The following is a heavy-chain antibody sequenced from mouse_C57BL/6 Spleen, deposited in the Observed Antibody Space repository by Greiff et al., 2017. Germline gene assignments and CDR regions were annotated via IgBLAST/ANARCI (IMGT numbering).Heavy chain of an antibody. D-gene: IGHD2-5*01. Sequence: QVQLQQPGAELVKPGASVKLSCKASGYTFTSYWMHWVKQRPGQGLEWIGMIHPNSGSTNYNEKFKSKATLTVDKSSSTAYMQLSSLTSEDSAVYYGARSPAYYSNYYYAMDYGGQGTSVTVSS. CDR2: IHPNSGST. CDR3: ARSPAYYSNYYYAMDY. J-gene: IGHJ4*01. CDR1: GYTFTSYW. V-gene: IGHV1-64*01.